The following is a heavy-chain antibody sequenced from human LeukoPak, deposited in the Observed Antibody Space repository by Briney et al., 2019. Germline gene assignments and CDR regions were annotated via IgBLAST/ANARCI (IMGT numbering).Heavy chain of an antibody. CDR2: ISGSGGST. CDR3: AKSGLKIDYSSSSDY. CDR1: GFTFSSYA. Sequence: PGGSLRLSCAASGFTFSSYAMSWVRQAPGKGLEWVSAISGSGGSTYYADSVKGRFTISRDNSKNTLYLQMNSLRAEDTAVYYCAKSGLKIDYSSSSDYWGQGTLVTVSS. V-gene: IGHV3-23*01. J-gene: IGHJ4*02. D-gene: IGHD6-6*01.